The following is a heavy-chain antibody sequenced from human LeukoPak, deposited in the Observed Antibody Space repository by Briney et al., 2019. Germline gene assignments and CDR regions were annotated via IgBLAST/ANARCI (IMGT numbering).Heavy chain of an antibody. V-gene: IGHV4-59*01. Sequence: SETLSLTCTVYGDSISSYYCGWIRQPPGKGLEWIGYIYYSGSTNYNPSLKSRVTISVDTSKNQFSLKLSSVTAADTAVYYCASAGGEWLVKGYFDLWGRGTLVTVSS. CDR3: ASAGGEWLVKGYFDL. CDR2: IYYSGST. J-gene: IGHJ2*01. CDR1: GDSISSYY. D-gene: IGHD6-19*01.